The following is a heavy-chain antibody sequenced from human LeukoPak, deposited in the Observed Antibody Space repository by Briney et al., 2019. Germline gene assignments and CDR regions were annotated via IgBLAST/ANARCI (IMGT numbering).Heavy chain of an antibody. CDR2: ISYDGSNK. CDR1: GFTFSSYG. CDR3: AKDLQSYCSGGSCYENWFDP. D-gene: IGHD2-15*01. V-gene: IGHV3-30*18. Sequence: GGSLRLSCAASGFTFSSYGMPWVRQAPGKGLEWVAVISYDGSNKYYADSVKGRFTISRDNSKNTLYLQMNSLRAEDTAVYYCAKDLQSYCSGGSCYENWFDPWGQGTLVTVSS. J-gene: IGHJ5*02.